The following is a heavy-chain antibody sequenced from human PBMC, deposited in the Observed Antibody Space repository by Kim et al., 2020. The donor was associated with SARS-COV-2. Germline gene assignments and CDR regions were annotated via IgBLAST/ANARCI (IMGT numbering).Heavy chain of an antibody. CDR1: GFTFSSYA. J-gene: IGHJ4*02. CDR3: AKDPPEAGIVVVPAALY. V-gene: IGHV3-23*01. CDR2: ISGSGGST. D-gene: IGHD2-2*01. Sequence: GGSLRLSCAASGFTFSSYAMSWVRQAPGKGLEWVSAISGSGGSTYYADSVKGRFTISRDNSKNTLYLQMNSLRAEDTAVYYCAKDPPEAGIVVVPAALYWGQGTLVTVSS.